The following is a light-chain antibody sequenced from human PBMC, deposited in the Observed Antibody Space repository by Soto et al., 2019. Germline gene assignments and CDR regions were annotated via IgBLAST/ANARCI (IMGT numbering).Light chain of an antibody. CDR2: GAS. J-gene: IGKJ2*01. Sequence: EIVLTQSTGTVSLSPGERATLSCRASQSVSSRNLAWYRQKPGQAPSLLIFGASNRATGIPDRFSGSGSGTDFTLTISRLEHEDCAVYYCLRYGDSPPAYTFGQGTKLEIK. V-gene: IGKV3-20*01. CDR1: QSVSSRN. CDR3: LRYGDSPPAYT.